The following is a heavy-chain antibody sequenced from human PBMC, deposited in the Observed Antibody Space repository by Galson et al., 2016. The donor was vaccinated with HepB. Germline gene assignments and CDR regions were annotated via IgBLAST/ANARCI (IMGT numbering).Heavy chain of an antibody. J-gene: IGHJ5*02. V-gene: IGHV3-74*01. D-gene: IGHD4-23*01. Sequence: SLRLSCAASGFAFSSHWMHWVRQDLGKGLVWVSRINSDGTISNYADSVKGRFTISRDNAKTTLYLQMNSLRAEETAVYFCVRDHSVVPTTAYNWFDPWGRGTLVTVSS. CDR1: GFAFSSHW. CDR2: INSDGTIS. CDR3: VRDHSVVPTTAYNWFDP.